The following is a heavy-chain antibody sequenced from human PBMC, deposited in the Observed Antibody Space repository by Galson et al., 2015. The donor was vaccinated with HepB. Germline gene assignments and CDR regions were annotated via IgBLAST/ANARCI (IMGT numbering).Heavy chain of an antibody. J-gene: IGHJ4*02. V-gene: IGHV4-59*08. D-gene: IGHD1-26*01. CDR2: ISYSGSS. CDR1: GGSISGYY. CDR3: ASRSARSGSYYGY. Sequence: SETLSLTCTVSGGSISGYYWSWIRQPPGKGLEWIGYISYSGSSNYNPSLKSRVTISLDTSNNQISLKLSSVTAADTAVYYCASRSARSGSYYGYWGQGTLVTVSS.